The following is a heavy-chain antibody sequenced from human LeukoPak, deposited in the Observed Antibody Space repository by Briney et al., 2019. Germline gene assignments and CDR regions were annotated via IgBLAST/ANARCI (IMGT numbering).Heavy chain of an antibody. V-gene: IGHV4-39*01. Sequence: PSETLSLTCTVSGGSISTTNYYWGWIRQPPGRDLEWIGSIYSSGNTYYNPSLESRVTISVDTSKDQLSLKLTSATAADTSVYYCARHSGLRSPFDPWGQGTLVTVSS. J-gene: IGHJ5*02. CDR1: GGSISTTNYY. CDR2: IYSSGNT. D-gene: IGHD3-3*01. CDR3: ARHSGLRSPFDP.